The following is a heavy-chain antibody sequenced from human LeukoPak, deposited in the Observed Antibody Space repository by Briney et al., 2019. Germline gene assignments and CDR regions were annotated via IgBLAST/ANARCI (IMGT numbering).Heavy chain of an antibody. CDR2: IYYSGST. CDR1: GGSISSSSYY. Sequence: SETLSLTCTVSGGSISSSSYYWGWIRQPPGKGLEWIGSIYYSGSTYYNPSLKSRVTISVDTSKNQFSLKLSSVTAADTAVYYCAREGKQQLVDWFDPWGQGTLVTVSS. J-gene: IGHJ5*02. CDR3: AREGKQQLVDWFDP. V-gene: IGHV4-39*07. D-gene: IGHD6-13*01.